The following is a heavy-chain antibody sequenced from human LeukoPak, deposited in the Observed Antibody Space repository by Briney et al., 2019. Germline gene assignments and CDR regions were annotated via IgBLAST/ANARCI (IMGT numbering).Heavy chain of an antibody. Sequence: PGGSLRLSCAASGFTFSSYAMSWVRQAPGEGREWVSAISGSGGSTNYADSVKGRFTIARDNPKNTLYLQMNSLRAEDTAVYYCAKDRSGSSRKPVFDYWGQGTLVTVSS. V-gene: IGHV3-23*01. J-gene: IGHJ4*02. CDR2: ISGSGGST. CDR1: GFTFSSYA. D-gene: IGHD1-26*01. CDR3: AKDRSGSSRKPVFDY.